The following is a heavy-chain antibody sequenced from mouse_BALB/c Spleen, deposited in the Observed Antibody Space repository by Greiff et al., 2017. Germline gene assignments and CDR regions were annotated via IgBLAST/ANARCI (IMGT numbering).Heavy chain of an antibody. CDR1: GFDFSRYW. D-gene: IGHD2-14*01. J-gene: IGHJ3*01. V-gene: IGHV4-1*02. Sequence: EVKLLESGGGLVQPGGSLKLSCAASGFDFSRYWMSWVRQAPGKGLEWIGEINPDSSTINYTPSLKDKFIISRDNAKNTLYLQMSKVRSEDTALYYCARKDYRYSAWFAYWGQGTLVTVAA. CDR2: INPDSSTI. CDR3: ARKDYRYSAWFAY.